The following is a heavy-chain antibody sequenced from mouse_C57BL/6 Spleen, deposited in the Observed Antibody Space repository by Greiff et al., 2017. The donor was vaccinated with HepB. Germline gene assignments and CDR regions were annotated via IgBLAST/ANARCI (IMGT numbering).Heavy chain of an antibody. CDR1: GFTFSDYG. J-gene: IGHJ4*01. V-gene: IGHV5-17*01. CDR2: ISSGSSTI. Sequence: EVKVEEPGGGLVKPGGSLKLSCAASGFTFSDYGMHWVRQAPEKGLEWVAYISSGSSTIYYADTVKGRFTISRDNAKNTLFLQMTSLGSEDTAMYYCARTIYYYAMDYWGQGTSVTVSS. CDR3: ARTIYYYAMDY.